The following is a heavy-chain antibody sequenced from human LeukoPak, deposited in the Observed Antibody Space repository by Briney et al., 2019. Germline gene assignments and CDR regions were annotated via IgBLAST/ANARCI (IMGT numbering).Heavy chain of an antibody. D-gene: IGHD2-2*01. CDR2: IYTSGST. CDR1: GGSISSYY. CDR3: ARLWGYCSSTSCYVHWFDP. Sequence: SETLSLTCTVSGGSISSYYWSWIRQPPGKGLEWIGYIYTSGSTNYNPSLKSRVTISVDTSKNQFSLKLSSVTAADTAVYYCARLWGYCSSTSCYVHWFDPWGQGTLVTVSS. V-gene: IGHV4-4*09. J-gene: IGHJ5*02.